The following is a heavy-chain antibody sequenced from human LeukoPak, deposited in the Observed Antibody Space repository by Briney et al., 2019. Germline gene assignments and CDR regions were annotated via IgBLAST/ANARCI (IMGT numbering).Heavy chain of an antibody. CDR1: GGSISSYY. Sequence: KTSETLSLTCTVSGGSISSYYWSWIRQPPGKGLEWIGYIYYSGSTNYNPSLKSRVAISVDTSKNQFSLKLSSVTAADTAVYYCARDYFPRTNYDFWSGYGAYYYYGMDVWGQGTTVTVSS. CDR3: ARDYFPRTNYDFWSGYGAYYYYGMDV. V-gene: IGHV4-59*01. CDR2: IYYSGST. J-gene: IGHJ6*02. D-gene: IGHD3-3*01.